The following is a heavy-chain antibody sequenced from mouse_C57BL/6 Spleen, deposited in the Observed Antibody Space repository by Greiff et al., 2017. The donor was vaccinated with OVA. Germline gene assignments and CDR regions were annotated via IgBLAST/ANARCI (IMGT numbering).Heavy chain of an antibody. CDR2: IDPETGGT. CDR1: GYTFTDYE. V-gene: IGHV1-15*01. J-gene: IGHJ2*01. CDR3: TRKDFDY. Sequence: QVQLKQSGAELVRPGASVTLSCKASGYTFTDYEMHWVKQTPVHGLEWIGAIDPETGGTAYNQKFKGKAILTADKSSSTAYMGLRSLTSEDSAVYYCTRKDFDYWGQGTTLTVSS.